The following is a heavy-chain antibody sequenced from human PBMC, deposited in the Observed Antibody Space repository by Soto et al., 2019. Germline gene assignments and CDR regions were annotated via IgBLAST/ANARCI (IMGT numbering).Heavy chain of an antibody. J-gene: IGHJ6*02. CDR3: AREVLVPAARGPRDYDMDV. Sequence: ASVKVSCKASGYTFTSYGIIWVRQAPGQGLEWMGWISGYNGSTRYAKKLQGRVTMTTGTSTSTAYMELRSLRSDDTAVYYCAREVLVPAARGPRDYDMDVWGQGTTVTVSS. D-gene: IGHD2-2*01. CDR1: GYTFTSYG. CDR2: ISGYNGST. V-gene: IGHV1-18*01.